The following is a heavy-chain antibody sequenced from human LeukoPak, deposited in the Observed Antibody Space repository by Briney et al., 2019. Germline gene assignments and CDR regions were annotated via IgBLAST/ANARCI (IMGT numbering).Heavy chain of an antibody. CDR1: GGSFGGYC. D-gene: IGHD6-6*01. CDR2: INHSGST. J-gene: IGHJ4*02. V-gene: IGHV4-34*01. CDR3: ARGRQLVFDY. Sequence: SETLSLTCAVYGGSFGGYCWSWIRQPPGKGLEWIGEINHSGSTNYNPSLKSRVTISVDTSKNQFSLKLSSVTAADTAVYYCARGRQLVFDYWGQGTLVTVSS.